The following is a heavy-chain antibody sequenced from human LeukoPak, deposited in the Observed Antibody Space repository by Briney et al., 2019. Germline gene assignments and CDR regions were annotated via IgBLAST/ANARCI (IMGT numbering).Heavy chain of an antibody. CDR3: AELGITMTGGV. CDR2: ISSSGSTI. CDR1: GFTFSSYE. Sequence: GGSLRLSCAASGFTFSSYEMNWVRQAPGKGLEWVSYISSSGSTIYYADSVKGRFTISRDNAKNSLYLQMDSLRAEDTAVYYCAELGITMTGGVWGKGTTVTISS. D-gene: IGHD3-10*02. V-gene: IGHV3-48*03. J-gene: IGHJ6*04.